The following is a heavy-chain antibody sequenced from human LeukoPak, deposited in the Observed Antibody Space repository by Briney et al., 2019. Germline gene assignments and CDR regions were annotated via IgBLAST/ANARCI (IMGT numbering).Heavy chain of an antibody. CDR2: ISSSGSTI. V-gene: IGHV3-11*01. Sequence: GGSLRLSCAASGFTFSDYYMSWIRQAPGKGLEWVSYISSSGSTIYYADSVKGRFTISRDNAKNSLYLQRNRLRAEDTAVYYCARALGGGSGSYYNDYWGQGTLVTVSS. CDR3: ARALGGGSGSYYNDY. CDR1: GFTFSDYY. D-gene: IGHD3-10*01. J-gene: IGHJ4*02.